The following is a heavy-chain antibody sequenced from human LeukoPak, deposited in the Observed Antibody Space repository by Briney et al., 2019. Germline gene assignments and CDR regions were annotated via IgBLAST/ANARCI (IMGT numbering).Heavy chain of an antibody. J-gene: IGHJ4*02. CDR2: ISSDGSGT. D-gene: IGHD3-22*01. CDR3: ARANHPTYYDSSGYYQDY. CDR1: GLTFSSYA. Sequence: GGSLRLSCAASGLTFSSYAMSWVRQAPGKGLVWVSRISSDGSGTSYADSVKGRFTISRDNAKNTLYLQMNSLRAEDTGVYYCARANHPTYYDSSGYYQDYWGQGTLVTVSS. V-gene: IGHV3-74*01.